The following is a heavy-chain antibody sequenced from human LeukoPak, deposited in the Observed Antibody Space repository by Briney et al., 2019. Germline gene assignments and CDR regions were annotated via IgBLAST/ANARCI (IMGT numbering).Heavy chain of an antibody. CDR1: GYRFTNYW. Sequence: GESLKISCKESGYRFTNYWIGWVRQMPGKGLEWMGIIYPGDSDTRYSPSFQGQVTISADKSISTAYLQWSSLKASDTAMYYCARQACSGGNCYSSGMDVWGQGTTVTVSS. J-gene: IGHJ6*02. CDR2: IYPGDSDT. CDR3: ARQACSGGNCYSSGMDV. D-gene: IGHD2-15*01. V-gene: IGHV5-51*01.